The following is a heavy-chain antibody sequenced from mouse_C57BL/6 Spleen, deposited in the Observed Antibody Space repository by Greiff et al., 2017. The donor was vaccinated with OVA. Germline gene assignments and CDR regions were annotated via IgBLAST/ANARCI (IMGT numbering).Heavy chain of an antibody. CDR1: GFTFTSYW. Sequence: VKLQQPGAELVKPGASVKLSCKASGFTFTSYWMHWVKQRPGRGLAWIGRIDPNSGGTKYNEKFKSKATLTVDTPSSTAYLQLSSLTSEYSAIYNWARERDYYGRTWYFDVWGTGTTVTVSS. CDR2: IDPNSGGT. CDR3: ARERDYYGRTWYFDV. D-gene: IGHD1-1*01. J-gene: IGHJ1*03. V-gene: IGHV1-72*01.